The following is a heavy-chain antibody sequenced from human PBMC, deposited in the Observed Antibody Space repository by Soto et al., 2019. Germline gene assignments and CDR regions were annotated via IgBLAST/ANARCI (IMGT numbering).Heavy chain of an antibody. V-gene: IGHV3-74*01. D-gene: IGHD1-1*01. J-gene: IGHJ4*02. CDR2: ISDDGSTT. CDR1: GFTFSAYW. Sequence: XESLSLSFEVSGFTFSAYWMHWVRQVPGKGLIWVSRISDDGSTTTYADSVKGRFTISRDNAKNTLYLQMNSLRADDTGLYYCTRGPRVSSTGTGAHWGQGTLVTVSS. CDR3: TRGPRVSSTGTGAH.